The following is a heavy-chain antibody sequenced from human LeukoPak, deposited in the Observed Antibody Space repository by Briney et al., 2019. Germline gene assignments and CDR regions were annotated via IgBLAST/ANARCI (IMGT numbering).Heavy chain of an antibody. D-gene: IGHD3-10*01. J-gene: IGHJ5*02. V-gene: IGHV4-4*09. CDR1: GGSFTGHY. CDR2: IHDSGST. CDR3: ARGFGAGNYYYGWFDP. Sequence: SETLSLTCAVSGGSFTGHYWSWIRQPPGKGLGWIGFIHDSGSTYYNPSLKSRVSISRDMSKNQLFLMLSSVTAADTAVYYCARGFGAGNYYYGWFDPWGQGTLVSVSS.